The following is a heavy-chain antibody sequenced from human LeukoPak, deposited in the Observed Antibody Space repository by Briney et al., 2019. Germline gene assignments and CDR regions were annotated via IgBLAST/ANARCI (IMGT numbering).Heavy chain of an antibody. Sequence: PGGSLRLSCSASAFTFSSYWMTWVRQAPGKGLEWVATIKEDGSDKYYVDSVRGRFTISRDNADNSLYLQMNSLRAEDTALYYCVRDGIRDIPGVITIRYDYWGQGTLVTVSS. CDR1: AFTFSSYW. V-gene: IGHV3-7*05. D-gene: IGHD3-10*01. J-gene: IGHJ4*02. CDR2: IKEDGSDK. CDR3: VRDGIRDIPGVITIRYDY.